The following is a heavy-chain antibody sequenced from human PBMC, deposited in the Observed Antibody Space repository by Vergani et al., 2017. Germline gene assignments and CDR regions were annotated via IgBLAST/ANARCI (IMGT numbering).Heavy chain of an antibody. J-gene: IGHJ3*02. CDR3: AKDNFYGDYDWRAFDI. D-gene: IGHD4-17*01. V-gene: IGHV3-9*01. Sequence: EVQLVESGGGLVQPGRSLRLSCAASGFTFDDYAMHWVRQAPGKGLEWVSGISWNSGSIGYADSVKGRFTISRDNAKNSLYLQMNSLRAEDTALYYCAKDNFYGDYDWRAFDIWGQGTMVTVSS. CDR1: GFTFDDYA. CDR2: ISWNSGSI.